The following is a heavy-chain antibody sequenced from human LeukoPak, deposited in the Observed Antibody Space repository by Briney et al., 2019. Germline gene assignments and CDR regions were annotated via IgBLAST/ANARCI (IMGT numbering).Heavy chain of an antibody. V-gene: IGHV4-59*01. CDR1: GGSISSYY. CDR2: IYYSGST. Sequence: SETLSLTCTVSGGSISSYYWGWIRQPPGKGLEWIGYIYYSGSTNYNPSLKSRVTISVDTSKNQFSLKLSSVTAADTAVYYCARVGGSGWAPRYYYYGMDVWGQGTTVTVSS. D-gene: IGHD2-15*01. J-gene: IGHJ6*02. CDR3: ARVGGSGWAPRYYYYGMDV.